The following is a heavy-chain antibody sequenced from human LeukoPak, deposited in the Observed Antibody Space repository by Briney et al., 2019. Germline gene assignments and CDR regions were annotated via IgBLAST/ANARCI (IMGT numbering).Heavy chain of an antibody. J-gene: IGHJ5*02. V-gene: IGHV3-23*01. Sequence: GGSLRLSCAASGFSFSLYAMTWVRQAPGKGLEWVSLISGTGFNKHYADSVKGRFTISRDNSKNTLYLQMISLRAEDTAVYYCAKEKSGYDSPPFDPWGQGTLVTVSS. CDR1: GFSFSLYA. D-gene: IGHD5-12*01. CDR2: ISGTGFNK. CDR3: AKEKSGYDSPPFDP.